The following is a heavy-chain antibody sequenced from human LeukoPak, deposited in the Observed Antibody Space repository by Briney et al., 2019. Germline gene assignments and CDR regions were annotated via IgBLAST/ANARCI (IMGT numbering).Heavy chain of an antibody. CDR1: GGSISSSSYY. CDR3: ATATDYYDSSGYPRGINAFGI. J-gene: IGHJ3*02. Sequence: PSETLSLTCTVSGGSISSSSYYWGWIRQPPGKGLEWIGSIYYSGSTYYNPSLKSRVTISVDTSKNQFSLKLSSVTAADTAVYYCATATDYYDSSGYPRGINAFGIWGQGTMVTVSS. V-gene: IGHV4-39*01. D-gene: IGHD3-22*01. CDR2: IYYSGST.